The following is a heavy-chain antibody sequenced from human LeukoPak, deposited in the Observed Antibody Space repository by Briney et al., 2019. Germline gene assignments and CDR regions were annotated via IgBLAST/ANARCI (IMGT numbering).Heavy chain of an antibody. J-gene: IGHJ2*01. CDR3: ARSSIAAAGYWYFDL. D-gene: IGHD6-13*01. CDR2: INHSGST. CDR1: GGSFSGYY. Sequence: MASETLSLTCAVYGGSFSGYYWSWIRQPPGKGLEWIGEINHSGSTNYNPSLKSRVTISVDTSKNQFSLKLSSVTAADTAVYYCARSSIAAAGYWYFDLWGRGTLVTVSS. V-gene: IGHV4-34*01.